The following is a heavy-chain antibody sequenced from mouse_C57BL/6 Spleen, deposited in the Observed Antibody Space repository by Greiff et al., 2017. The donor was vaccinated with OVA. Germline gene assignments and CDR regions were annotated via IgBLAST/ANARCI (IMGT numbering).Heavy chain of an antibody. V-gene: IGHV1-72*01. Sequence: QVQLQQPGAELVKPGASVKLSCKASGYTFTSYWMHWVKQRPGRGLEWIGRIDPNSGGTKYNEKFKSKATLTVDTPSSTAYMQLSSLTSEDSAVYYCARSRGDGNYYAMDYWGQGTSVTVSS. J-gene: IGHJ4*01. CDR1: GYTFTSYW. D-gene: IGHD2-1*01. CDR2: IDPNSGGT. CDR3: ARSRGDGNYYAMDY.